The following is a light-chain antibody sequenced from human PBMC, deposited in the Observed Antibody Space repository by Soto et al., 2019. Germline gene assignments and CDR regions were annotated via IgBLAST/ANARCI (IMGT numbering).Light chain of an antibody. V-gene: IGKV4-1*01. Sequence: DIVMTQSPDSLAVSLGERATFNCKSSQSILDRSKNKYYLAWYQQKSVQPPKLLIYWASLRESGVPDRFTGSGSGTDFTLTISSLQAEDVAVYYCQQYFTSPWTFGQGTKVE. J-gene: IGKJ1*01. CDR1: QSILDRSKNKYY. CDR3: QQYFTSPWT. CDR2: WAS.